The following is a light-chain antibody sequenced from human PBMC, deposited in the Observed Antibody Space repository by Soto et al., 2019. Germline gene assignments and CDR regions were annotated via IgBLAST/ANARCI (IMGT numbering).Light chain of an antibody. CDR1: SSNIGAGYD. CDR2: DNS. Sequence: QSVLTQPPSVSGAPGQRVTISCTGSSSNIGAGYDVHWYQQLPGTAPKLLIYDNSNRPSGVPDRFSGSKSDTSASLAITGLQAEDAADYSCQSYDNRLSGAGVFGGGTKLTVL. J-gene: IGLJ2*01. CDR3: QSYDNRLSGAGV. V-gene: IGLV1-40*01.